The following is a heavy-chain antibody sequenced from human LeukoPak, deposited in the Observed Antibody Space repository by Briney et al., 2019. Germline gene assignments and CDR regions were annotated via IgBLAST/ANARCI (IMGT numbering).Heavy chain of an antibody. V-gene: IGHV3-30*03. J-gene: IGHJ6*02. CDR3: ARRYCSGGSCYTRYYGMDV. Sequence: GGSLRLSCAASGFTFSSYGMNWVRQAPGKGLEWVAAISEDGSSKYYADSAKGRFTISRDNSKNTLYLQMNSLRVEDTAAYYCARRYCSGGSCYTRYYGMDVWGQGSTVTVSS. D-gene: IGHD2-15*01. CDR1: GFTFSSYG. CDR2: ISEDGSSK.